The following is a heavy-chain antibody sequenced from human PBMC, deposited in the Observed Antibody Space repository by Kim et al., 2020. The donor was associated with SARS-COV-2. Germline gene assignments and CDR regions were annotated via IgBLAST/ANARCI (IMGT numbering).Heavy chain of an antibody. CDR1: GFTFSRYW. CDR2: INSDGSST. D-gene: IGHD3-3*01. CDR3: ARVAGFTIFGVVPGNYYYMDV. V-gene: IGHV3-74*01. Sequence: GGSRRLSCAASGFTFSRYWMHWVRQAPGKGLVWVSRINSDGSSTSYADSVKGRFTISRDNAKNTLYLQMNSLRAEDTAVYYCARVAGFTIFGVVPGNYYYMDVWGKGTTVTVSS. J-gene: IGHJ6*03.